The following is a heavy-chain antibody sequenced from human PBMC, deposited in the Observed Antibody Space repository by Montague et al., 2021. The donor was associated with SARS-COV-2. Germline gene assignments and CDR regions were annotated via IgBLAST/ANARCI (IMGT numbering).Heavy chain of an antibody. Sequence: TLSLTCTVSGGSISSGSYYWSWIRQPAGKGLEWIGRIYTSGSTNYNPSLKSRVTISVDTSKNQFSLKLSSVTAADTAVYYCAREPFSPLYYYYYGMDVWGQGTTATVSS. V-gene: IGHV4-61*02. D-gene: IGHD3-3*02. J-gene: IGHJ6*02. CDR2: IYTSGST. CDR1: GGSISSGSYY. CDR3: AREPFSPLYYYYYGMDV.